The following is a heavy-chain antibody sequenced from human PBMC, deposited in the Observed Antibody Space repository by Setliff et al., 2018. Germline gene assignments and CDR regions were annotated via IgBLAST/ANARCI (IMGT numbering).Heavy chain of an antibody. D-gene: IGHD3-22*01. CDR3: ARDATMIVVAKSQGDAFDI. CDR2: ISYDGSNK. Sequence: PGGSLRLSCAASGFTFSSYAMHWVRQAPGKGLEWVAVISYDGSNKYYADSVKGRFTISRDNSKNTLYLQMNSLRAEDTAVYYCARDATMIVVAKSQGDAFDIWGQGTMVTVSS. J-gene: IGHJ3*02. CDR1: GFTFSSYA. V-gene: IGHV3-30-3*01.